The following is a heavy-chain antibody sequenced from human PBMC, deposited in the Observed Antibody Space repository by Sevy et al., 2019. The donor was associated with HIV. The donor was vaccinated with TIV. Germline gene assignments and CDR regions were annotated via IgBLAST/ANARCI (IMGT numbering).Heavy chain of an antibody. D-gene: IGHD6-19*01. V-gene: IGHV3-66*02. J-gene: IGHJ4*02. CDR2: IFSSGST. CDR1: GFTVNDKY. CDR3: VSLFLSYRSGWSYFDY. Sequence: GGSLRLSCAISGFTVNDKYIIWVRQAPGKGLEWVSVIFSSGSTYYADSAKGRFTISGDNSKNTVDLQMNSLRAEDTAVYYCVSLFLSYRSGWSYFDYWGQGTLVTVSS.